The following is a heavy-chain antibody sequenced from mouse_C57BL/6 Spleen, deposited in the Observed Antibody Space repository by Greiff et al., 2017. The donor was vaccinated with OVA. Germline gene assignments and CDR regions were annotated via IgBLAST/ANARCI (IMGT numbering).Heavy chain of an antibody. CDR2: INPSSGYT. Sequence: VKLQESGAELARPGASVKMSCKASGYTFTSYTMHWVKQRPGQGLEWIGYINPSSGYTKYNQKFKDKATLTADKSSSTAYMQLSSLTSEDSAVYYCARDYGSSYGGAMDYWGQGTSVTVSS. CDR1: GYTFTSYT. CDR3: ARDYGSSYGGAMDY. D-gene: IGHD1-1*01. V-gene: IGHV1-4*01. J-gene: IGHJ4*01.